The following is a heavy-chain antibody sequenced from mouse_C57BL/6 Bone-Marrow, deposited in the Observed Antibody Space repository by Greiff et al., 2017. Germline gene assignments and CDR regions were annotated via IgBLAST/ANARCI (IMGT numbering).Heavy chain of an antibody. CDR1: GYSFTGYY. V-gene: IGHV1-31*01. D-gene: IGHD2-3*01. CDR3: AKRDGYYWYLDV. CDR2: IYPYNGVS. J-gene: IGHJ1*03. Sequence: VQLQQSGPELVKPGASVKISCKASGYSFTGYYMHWVKQSHGNILDWIGYIYPYNGVSSYNQKVKGKATLTVDKSSSTAYMALRSLTSESSAVYYCAKRDGYYWYLDVWGTGPTVTVSS.